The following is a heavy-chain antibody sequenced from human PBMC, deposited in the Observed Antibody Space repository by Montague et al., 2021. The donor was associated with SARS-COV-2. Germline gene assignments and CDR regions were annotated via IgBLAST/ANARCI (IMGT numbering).Heavy chain of an antibody. J-gene: IGHJ4*02. CDR2: IFHSGSN. CDR3: GRQKYDFCRFRFLDHFGA. CDR1: GGSITAFYYY. V-gene: IGHV4-39*01. Sequence: SETLSLTCTVYGGSITAFYYYWSRIRQPQGLGLKWKGNIFHSGSNYYNLTLMSRVTISVDTSRIEFSLKVNSEAAADTAVYYCGRQKYDFCRFRFLDHFGAWGQGTLVTVSS. D-gene: IGHD3-3*01.